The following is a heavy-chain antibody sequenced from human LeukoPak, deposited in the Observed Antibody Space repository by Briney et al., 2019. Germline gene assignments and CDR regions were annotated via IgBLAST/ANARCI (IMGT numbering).Heavy chain of an antibody. V-gene: IGHV4-30-2*01. CDR3: ARGYDVLTSHDYFDY. Sequence: PSETLSLTCAVSGGSISSGGYSWSWIRQPPGKGLEWIGCMFHSGSTYYNPSLKSRVTISLDRSKNQFSLRLTSVTAADTAVYYCARGYDVLTSHDYFDYWGQGTLVTVSS. CDR2: MFHSGST. D-gene: IGHD3-9*01. J-gene: IGHJ4*02. CDR1: GGSISSGGYS.